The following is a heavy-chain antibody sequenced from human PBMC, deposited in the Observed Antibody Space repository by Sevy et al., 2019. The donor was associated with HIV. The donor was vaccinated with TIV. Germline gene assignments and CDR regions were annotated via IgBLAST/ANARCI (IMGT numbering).Heavy chain of an antibody. V-gene: IGHV3-23*01. CDR3: AKGSCRGATCPRDYYYYGTDV. CDR2: ISGTGRIT. Sequence: GGSLRLSCSASEFTFSSYAMSWVRQAPGKGLEWVSSISGTGRITSYADFVEGRFIISRDNSKNTLSVQMNSLRAEVTAVDYCAKGSCRGATCPRDYYYYGTDVWGQGTTVTVSS. CDR1: EFTFSSYA. J-gene: IGHJ6*01. D-gene: IGHD2-15*01.